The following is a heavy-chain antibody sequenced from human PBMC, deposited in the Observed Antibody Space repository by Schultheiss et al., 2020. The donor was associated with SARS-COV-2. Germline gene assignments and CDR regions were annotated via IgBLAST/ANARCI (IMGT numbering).Heavy chain of an antibody. V-gene: IGHV2-70*12. J-gene: IGHJ6*02. CDR1: GFSLRTSGVG. Sequence: SGPTLVKPTQTLTLTCTFSGFSLRTSGVGVGWIRQPPGKALEWLALIDWDDDKYYSTSLKTRLTISKDTSKNQVVLTMTNMDPVDTATYYCARSRALFGMDVWGQGTTVTVSS. D-gene: IGHD4/OR15-4a*01. CDR2: IDWDDDK. CDR3: ARSRALFGMDV.